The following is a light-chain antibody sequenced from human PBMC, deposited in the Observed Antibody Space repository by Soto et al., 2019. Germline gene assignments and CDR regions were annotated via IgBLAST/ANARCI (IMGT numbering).Light chain of an antibody. V-gene: IGLV2-11*01. J-gene: IGLJ2*01. Sequence: QSALTQPRSVSGSPGESVTISCSGTSSDVGSYNYVSWYQQYPGKAPKVMIYDVSERPSEVPVRFSGSKSGNTASLTISGLQAEDEAEYFCCSYSGSDSLPFGGGTKLTVL. CDR3: CSYSGSDSLP. CDR1: SSDVGSYNY. CDR2: DVS.